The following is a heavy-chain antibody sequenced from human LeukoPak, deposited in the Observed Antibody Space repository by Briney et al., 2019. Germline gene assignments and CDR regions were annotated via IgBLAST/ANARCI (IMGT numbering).Heavy chain of an antibody. Sequence: ASVKVSCKASGYTFSTYGISWVRQAPGQGLEWMGWITVYNGDTNYAQKLQGRVTMTTDTSTSTAYMELRSLRSDDTAVYYCARRYISNGDDLDYWGQGTLVTVSS. CDR1: GYTFSTYG. CDR3: ARRYISNGDDLDY. D-gene: IGHD1-1*01. V-gene: IGHV1-18*01. CDR2: ITVYNGDT. J-gene: IGHJ4*02.